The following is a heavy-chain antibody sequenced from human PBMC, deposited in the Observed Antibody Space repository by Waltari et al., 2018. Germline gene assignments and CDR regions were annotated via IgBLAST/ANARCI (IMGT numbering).Heavy chain of an antibody. Sequence: EVQLVESGGGLVQPGGSLRLSCAASGFTFSSYWMSWFRQAPGKGLEWVANITQDGSEKYYVDSWKGRLTISRDNAKNSLYLQRNSLRAEDTAVYYCARRGLRELWLSFDYWGQGTLVTVSS. CDR2: ITQDGSEK. D-gene: IGHD5-18*01. J-gene: IGHJ4*02. V-gene: IGHV3-7*01. CDR1: GFTFSSYW. CDR3: ARRGLRELWLSFDY.